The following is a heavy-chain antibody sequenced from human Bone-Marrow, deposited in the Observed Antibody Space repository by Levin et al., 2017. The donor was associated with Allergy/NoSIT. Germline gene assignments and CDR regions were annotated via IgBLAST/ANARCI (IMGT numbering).Heavy chain of an antibody. V-gene: IGHV3-33*01. CDR3: ARGGHTGSYSGFEY. Sequence: QTGGSLRLSCVASGFNFSDYGMHWVRQAPGKGLEWLAVIWYNGITKYYADSVGGRFAISRDDSRHTVYLQMNSLRAEDTALYYCARGGHTGSYSGFEYWGQGTLVPVSS. D-gene: IGHD1-26*01. CDR1: GFNFSDYG. J-gene: IGHJ4*02. CDR2: IWYNGITK.